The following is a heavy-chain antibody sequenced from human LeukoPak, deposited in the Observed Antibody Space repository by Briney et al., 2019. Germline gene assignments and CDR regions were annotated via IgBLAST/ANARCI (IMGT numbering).Heavy chain of an antibody. J-gene: IGHJ4*02. V-gene: IGHV4-38-2*02. Sequence: SETLSLTCTVSGGSISSYYWGWIRQPPGKGLEWVGSVFHSGNTYYNPSLKSRLTKSADTSKNQFSLTLTSVTAADTAVYYCARDRSVGVLPAPPFDFWGQGTLVTVSS. D-gene: IGHD6-6*01. CDR1: GGSISSYY. CDR2: VFHSGNT. CDR3: ARDRSVGVLPAPPFDF.